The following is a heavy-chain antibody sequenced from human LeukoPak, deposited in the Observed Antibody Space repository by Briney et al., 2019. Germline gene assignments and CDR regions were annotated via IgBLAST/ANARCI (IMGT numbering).Heavy chain of an antibody. CDR2: MNPNSANT. V-gene: IGHV1-8*03. Sequence: ASVKVSCKASGYTFTNYDINWVRQATGQGLEWMGWMNPNSANTGYSQKFQGRVTITRNISISTAYMEVSSLRSEDTAVYYCARRSGGTGTTLGYWGQGTLVTVSS. J-gene: IGHJ4*02. CDR3: ARRSGGTGTTLGY. CDR1: GYTFTNYD. D-gene: IGHD1-1*01.